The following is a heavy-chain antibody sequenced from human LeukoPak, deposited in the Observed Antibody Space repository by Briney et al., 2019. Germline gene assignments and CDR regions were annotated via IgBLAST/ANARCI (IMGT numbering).Heavy chain of an antibody. CDR3: ARDSVRVYDY. CDR2: IYYSGST. Sequence: NPSETLPLTCTVSGGSISSSSYYWGWIRQPPGKGLEWIGSIYYSGSTYYNPSLKSRVTISVDTSKNQFSLKLSSVTAADTAVYYCARDSVRVYDYWGQGTLVTVSS. J-gene: IGHJ4*02. V-gene: IGHV4-39*07. D-gene: IGHD6-6*01. CDR1: GGSISSSSYY.